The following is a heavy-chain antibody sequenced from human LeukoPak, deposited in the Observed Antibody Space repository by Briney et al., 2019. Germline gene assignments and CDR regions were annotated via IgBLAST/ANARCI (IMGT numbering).Heavy chain of an antibody. V-gene: IGHV4-39*01. CDR1: GGSISSWTYY. Sequence: PSETLSLTCTVSGGSISSWTYYWGWIRQPPGKGLEWIGTIYYGGTNYYNPSLKSRVTISVDTSKNQFSLNLNSVTAAYTAVYYCAYGSNSAADHWGQGTLVTVSS. D-gene: IGHD4-23*01. CDR2: IYYGGTN. J-gene: IGHJ4*02. CDR3: AYGSNSAADH.